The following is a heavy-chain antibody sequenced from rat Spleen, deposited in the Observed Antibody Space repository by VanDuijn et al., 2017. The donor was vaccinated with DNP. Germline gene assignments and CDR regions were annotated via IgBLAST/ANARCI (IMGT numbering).Heavy chain of an antibody. J-gene: IGHJ3*01. Sequence: QVQLKESGPGLVQSSQTLSLTCTVAGFSLTSYNVHWVRQPPGKGLEWVGAIWNTGGTRYNSGLKSRLIISKDASRSQVFLDMNSLQTEDTATYYCAIDRGTTEGIGDWFAYWGQGTLVTVSS. CDR3: AIDRGTTEGIGDWFAY. CDR1: GFSLTSYN. D-gene: IGHD1-11*01. CDR2: IWNTGGT. V-gene: IGHV2-41*01.